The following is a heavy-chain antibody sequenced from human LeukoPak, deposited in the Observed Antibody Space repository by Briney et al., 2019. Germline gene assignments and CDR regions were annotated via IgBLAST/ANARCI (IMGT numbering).Heavy chain of an antibody. J-gene: IGHJ4*02. D-gene: IGHD3-22*01. CDR2: IKKDGSEK. CDR1: GFTFSNYW. CDR3: GRSELVVITFGH. Sequence: GGSLRLSCTASGFTFSNYWMSWVRQAPGKGLEWVASIKKDGSEKHYVDSVKGRFTIFRDNAKNSLHLQMNSLRAEDTAVYYCGRSELVVITFGHWGQGTLVTVSS. V-gene: IGHV3-7*01.